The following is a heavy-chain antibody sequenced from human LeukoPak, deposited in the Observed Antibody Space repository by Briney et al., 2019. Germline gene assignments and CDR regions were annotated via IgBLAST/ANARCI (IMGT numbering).Heavy chain of an antibody. V-gene: IGHV3-11*01. CDR3: ARVRTDHAFDI. CDR1: GFTFSDYY. CDR2: ISSSGSTI. Sequence: GGSLRLSCAASGFTFSDYYMSWIRQAPGKGLEWVSNISSSGSTIYYADSVKGRFTISRDNAKNSLYLQMNSLRAEDTAVYYCARVRTDHAFDIWGQGTMVTVSS. J-gene: IGHJ3*02.